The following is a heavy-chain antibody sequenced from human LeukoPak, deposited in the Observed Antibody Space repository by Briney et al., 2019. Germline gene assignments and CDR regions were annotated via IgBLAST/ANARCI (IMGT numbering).Heavy chain of an antibody. V-gene: IGHV4-39*07. CDR3: ARGSGYPAHWFDP. J-gene: IGHJ5*02. CDR2: INHSGST. Sequence: SQTLSLTCTVSGGSISSGSYYWSWIRQPPGKGLEWIGEINHSGSTNYNPSLKSRVTISVDTSKNQFSLKLSSVTAADTAVYYCARGSGYPAHWFDPWGQGTLVTVSS. D-gene: IGHD5-12*01. CDR1: GGSISSGSYY.